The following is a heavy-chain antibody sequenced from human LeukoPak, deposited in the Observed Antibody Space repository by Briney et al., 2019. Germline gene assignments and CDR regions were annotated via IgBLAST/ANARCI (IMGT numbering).Heavy chain of an antibody. CDR1: GYTFTNYD. D-gene: IGHD2/OR15-2a*01. J-gene: IGHJ5*02. CDR3: ARYPPDCKTTDCRPGDWFDP. Sequence: GASVKVSCKASGYTFTNYDINWVRQATGQGLEWMGWMNPNSCNTGYAQKFQGRVTMTRNTSISTAYMGLSSLRSEDTAVYYCARYPPDCKTTDCRPGDWFDPWGQGTLVTVSP. CDR2: MNPNSCNT. V-gene: IGHV1-8*01.